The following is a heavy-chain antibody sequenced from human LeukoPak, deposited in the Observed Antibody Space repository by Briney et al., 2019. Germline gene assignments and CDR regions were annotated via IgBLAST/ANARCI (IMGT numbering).Heavy chain of an antibody. J-gene: IGHJ4*02. Sequence: SQTLSLTCTVSGGSISSGSYYWSWIRQPPGQGLEWIGTISHSGSAYYNPSLKSRVTISLDTSKNQFSLRLSSVTAADTAVYYCARHPIGTAMVSYFDYWGQGTLVTVSS. CDR1: GGSISSGSYY. V-gene: IGHV4-39*01. CDR2: ISHSGSA. CDR3: ARHPIGTAMVSYFDY. D-gene: IGHD5-18*01.